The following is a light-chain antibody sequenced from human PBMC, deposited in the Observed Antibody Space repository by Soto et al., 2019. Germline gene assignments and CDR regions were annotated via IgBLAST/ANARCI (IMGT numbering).Light chain of an antibody. J-gene: IGKJ2*01. CDR3: QQYNSYSYT. Sequence: DIQMTQSPSTLSASVGDRVTITCRASQSISNWLAWYQQKPGKAPKLLIYKASSLESGVPSRFSGSGSGTEFTLTISSLQADDFAAYYCQQYNSYSYTFGQGTELEIK. CDR2: KAS. CDR1: QSISNW. V-gene: IGKV1-5*03.